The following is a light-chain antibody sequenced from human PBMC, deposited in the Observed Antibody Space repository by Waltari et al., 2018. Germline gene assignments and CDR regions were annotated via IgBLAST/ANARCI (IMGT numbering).Light chain of an antibody. CDR1: PSVFSSTNNKQN. V-gene: IGKV4-1*01. CDR3: QQYYSSRYT. Sequence: DSVMTQSPYSLAVSLGERATIKCKSSPSVFSSTNNKQNLGWYQQRPGQPPKMIIYWASTRDSGVPDRFSVSGSWTDFTLPLTNLQAEYVAVYYCQQYYSSRYTFGQGTKLEIK. J-gene: IGKJ2*01. CDR2: WAS.